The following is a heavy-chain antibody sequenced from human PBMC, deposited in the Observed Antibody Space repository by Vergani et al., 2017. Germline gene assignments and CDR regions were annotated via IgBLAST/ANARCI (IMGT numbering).Heavy chain of an antibody. D-gene: IGHD6-19*01. J-gene: IGHJ5*02. V-gene: IGHV3-23*01. CDR2: ISACYPST. CDR3: AKDTPRGSSGLTGFDP. Sequence: EVQLLQSGGGVIQPGGSVRLSCAASGFTFSACPMTWVRQAPGKGLEWVSAISACYPSTYYADSVKGRFTISRDNSKNTLYLQMNSLRAEDTAVYYCAKDTPRGSSGLTGFDPWGQGTLVTVSS. CDR1: GFTFSACP.